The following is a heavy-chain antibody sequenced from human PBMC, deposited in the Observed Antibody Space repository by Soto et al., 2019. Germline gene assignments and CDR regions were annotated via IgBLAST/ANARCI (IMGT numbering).Heavy chain of an antibody. V-gene: IGHV1-69*06. CDR2: IIPIFGTA. Sequence: GASVKVSCKASGGTFSSYAISWVRQAPGQGLEWMGGIIPIFGTANYAQKFQGRVTITADKSTSTAYMELSSLRSEDTAVYYCARDRADYYYYGMDVWGQGTTVTVS. CDR1: GGTFSSYA. D-gene: IGHD6-25*01. J-gene: IGHJ6*02. CDR3: ARDRADYYYYGMDV.